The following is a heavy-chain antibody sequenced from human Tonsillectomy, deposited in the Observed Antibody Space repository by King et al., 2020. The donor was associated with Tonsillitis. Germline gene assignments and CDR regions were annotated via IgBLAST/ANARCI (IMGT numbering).Heavy chain of an antibody. CDR3: ARDHRVYDY. Sequence: QLVQSGGGLVKPGGSLRLSCAASGFPFSDHYMSWIRQAPGKGLEWLSYISTSGSYTNYADSLKGRFTISRDNAKNSLYLQMDGLRAEDTAIYYCARDHRVYDYWGQGTLVTVSS. V-gene: IGHV3-11*06. CDR2: ISTSGSYT. D-gene: IGHD6-13*01. J-gene: IGHJ4*02. CDR1: GFPFSDHY.